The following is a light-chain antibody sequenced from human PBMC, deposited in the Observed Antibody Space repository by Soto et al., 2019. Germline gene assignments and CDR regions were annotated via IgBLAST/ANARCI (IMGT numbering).Light chain of an antibody. CDR2: SNN. Sequence: QSVLTQPPSASGTTGQRVTISCSGSSSNIGRNTVNWYQQVPGTATKLLIYSNNQRPSGVTDRFSGSKSGTSASLAISGVQSEDEADYDCAACDAALNGLFCGGTKVTV. CDR1: SSNIGRNT. V-gene: IGLV1-44*01. CDR3: AACDAALNGL. J-gene: IGLJ2*01.